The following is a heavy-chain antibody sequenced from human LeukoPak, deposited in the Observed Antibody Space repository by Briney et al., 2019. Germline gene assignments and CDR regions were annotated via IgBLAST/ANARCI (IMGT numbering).Heavy chain of an antibody. V-gene: IGHV3-23*01. Sequence: GGSLRLSCAASGFTFRSYAMSWVRQAPGKGLEWVSAISGSGGGAYYADSVKGRFTISRDNPKNTLYLQMNSLRAEDTAVYYCAKEPYSGSIFDSWGQGTLVTVSS. CDR3: AKEPYSGSIFDS. CDR2: ISGSGGGA. D-gene: IGHD1-26*01. J-gene: IGHJ4*02. CDR1: GFTFRSYA.